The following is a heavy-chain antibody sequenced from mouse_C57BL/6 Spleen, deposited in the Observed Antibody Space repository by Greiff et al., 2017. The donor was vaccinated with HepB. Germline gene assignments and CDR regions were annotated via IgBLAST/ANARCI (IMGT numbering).Heavy chain of an antibody. CDR1: GYTFTSYG. CDR2: IYPRSGNT. CDR3: ASGLGRWDFDY. V-gene: IGHV1-81*01. D-gene: IGHD4-1*01. J-gene: IGHJ2*01. Sequence: QVQLQQSGAELARPGASVKLSCKASGYTFTSYGISWVKQRTGQGLEWIGEIYPRSGNTYYNEKFKGKATLTADKSSSTAYMELRSLTSEDSAVYFCASGLGRWDFDYWGQGTTLTVSS.